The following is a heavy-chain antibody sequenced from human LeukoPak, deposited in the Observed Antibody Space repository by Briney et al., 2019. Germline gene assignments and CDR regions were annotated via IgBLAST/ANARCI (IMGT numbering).Heavy chain of an antibody. CDR2: ISSSSSYI. V-gene: IGHV3-21*01. J-gene: IGHJ4*02. Sequence: GGSLRLSCAASGFTFSSYGMSWVRQAPGKGLEWVSSISSSSSYIYYADSVKGRFTISRDNAKNSLYLQMNSLRAEDTAVYYCARGPYCSSTSCYKKSYYFDYWGQGTLVTVSS. CDR1: GFTFSSYG. D-gene: IGHD2-2*02. CDR3: ARGPYCSSTSCYKKSYYFDY.